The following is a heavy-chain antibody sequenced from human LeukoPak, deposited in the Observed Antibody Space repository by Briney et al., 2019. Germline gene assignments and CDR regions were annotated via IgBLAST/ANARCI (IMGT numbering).Heavy chain of an antibody. Sequence: PSQTLSLTCTVSGGSISSGSYYWSWIRQPPGKGLEWIGYIYYSGSTNYNPSLKSRVTISVDTSKNQFSLNLSSVTAADTAVYYCARNYYDSSGRRYYYYYYMDVWGKGTTVTVSS. J-gene: IGHJ6*03. CDR3: ARNYYDSSGRRYYYYYYMDV. V-gene: IGHV4-61*01. CDR2: IYYSGST. D-gene: IGHD3-22*01. CDR1: GGSISSGSYY.